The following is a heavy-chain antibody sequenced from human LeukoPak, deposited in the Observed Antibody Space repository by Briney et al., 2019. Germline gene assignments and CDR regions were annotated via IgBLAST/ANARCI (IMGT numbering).Heavy chain of an antibody. J-gene: IGHJ5*02. D-gene: IGHD3-10*01. V-gene: IGHV4-4*07. CDR3: ARDRGSDGSDQLDP. CDR2: ICSSGST. CDR1: GGSISSYC. Sequence: SETLSLTCTVSGGSISSYCWIWIRQPAGKGLECIGRICSSGSTIYNPSLKSRVTMSLDMSNNQFSLKLSSVTAADTAVYYCARDRGSDGSDQLDPWGQGTLVTVSS.